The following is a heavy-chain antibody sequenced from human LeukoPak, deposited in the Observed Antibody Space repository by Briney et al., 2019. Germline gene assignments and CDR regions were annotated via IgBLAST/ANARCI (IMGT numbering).Heavy chain of an antibody. CDR3: ARGRWYYDSSGYEDAFDI. V-gene: IGHV4-4*07. J-gene: IGHJ3*02. Sequence: SETLSLTCTVSGGSISSYYWSWIRQPAGKGLEWIGRIYTSGSTNYNPSPKSRVTMSVDTSRNQSSLKLSSVTAADTAVYYCARGRWYYDSSGYEDAFDIWGQGTMVTVSS. CDR2: IYTSGST. D-gene: IGHD3-22*01. CDR1: GGSISSYY.